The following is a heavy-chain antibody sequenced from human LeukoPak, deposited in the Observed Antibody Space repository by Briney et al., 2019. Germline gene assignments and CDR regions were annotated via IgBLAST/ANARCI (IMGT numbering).Heavy chain of an antibody. Sequence: SETLSLTCTVSGGSVSSGSYYWSWIRQPPGKGLEWIGYIYYSGSTNYNPSLKSRVTISVDTSKNQFSLKLSSVTAADTAVYYCARFEGSLRYFDWNTSSGAFDIWGQGTTVTVSS. CDR1: GGSVSSGSYY. CDR3: ARFEGSLRYFDWNTSSGAFDI. V-gene: IGHV4-61*01. J-gene: IGHJ3*02. CDR2: IYYSGST. D-gene: IGHD3-9*01.